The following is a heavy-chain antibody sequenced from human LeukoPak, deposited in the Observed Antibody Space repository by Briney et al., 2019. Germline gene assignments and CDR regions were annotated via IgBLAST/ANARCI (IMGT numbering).Heavy chain of an antibody. CDR2: INSDGRKT. CDR1: GFIFSSFW. D-gene: IGHD3-10*01. J-gene: IGHJ4*02. V-gene: IGHV3-74*01. CDR3: GRGMRDYYGLDY. Sequence: GGSLRLSCAASGFIFSSFWMHWVRQVPGKGLVWVSHINSDGRKTDYADSVRGRFTISRDNAKNTLYLQMNRLTVEDTTVYYCGRGMRDYYGLDYWGQGILVTVSS.